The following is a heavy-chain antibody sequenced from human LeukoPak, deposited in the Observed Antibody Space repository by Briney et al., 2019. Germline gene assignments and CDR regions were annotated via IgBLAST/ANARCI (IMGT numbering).Heavy chain of an antibody. Sequence: PGGSLRLSCAASGFTFSSYAMSWVRQAPGKGLEWVSSIRAAGDTFYADSVKGRFTISRDNSRNTLYLQMNSLRAEDTAIYYCAELGITMIGGVWGKGTTVTISS. CDR3: AELGITMIGGV. V-gene: IGHV3-23*01. D-gene: IGHD3-10*02. CDR2: IRAAGDT. J-gene: IGHJ6*04. CDR1: GFTFSSYA.